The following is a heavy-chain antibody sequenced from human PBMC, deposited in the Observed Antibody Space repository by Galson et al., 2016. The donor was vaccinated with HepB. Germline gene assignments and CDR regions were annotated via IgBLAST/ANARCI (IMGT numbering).Heavy chain of an antibody. V-gene: IGHV4-34*01. D-gene: IGHD6-13*01. Sequence: ETLSLTCGLYGGSFSGYYWSWIRQPPGQGLEWIGEFTRTGDTNYNPSLKSRTTISLDTSKNQFSLRLSSVTAADTAVYYCARLISAADQRWYFDYWGQGALVTVSS. CDR1: GGSFSGYY. J-gene: IGHJ4*02. CDR3: ARLISAADQRWYFDY. CDR2: FTRTGDT.